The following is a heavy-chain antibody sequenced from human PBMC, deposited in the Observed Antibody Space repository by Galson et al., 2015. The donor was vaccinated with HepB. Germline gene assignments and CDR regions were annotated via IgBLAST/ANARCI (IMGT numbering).Heavy chain of an antibody. D-gene: IGHD6-19*01. CDR3: TRDGSPSSGWYVGGFDY. Sequence: SLRLSCAASGFTFSNAWMSWVRQAPGKGLEWVGRIKSKTDGGTTDYAAPVKGRFTISRDDSKSIAYLQMNSLKTEDTAVYYCTRDGSPSSGWYVGGFDYWGQGTLVTVSS. V-gene: IGHV3-15*01. J-gene: IGHJ4*02. CDR2: IKSKTDGGTT. CDR1: GFTFSNAW.